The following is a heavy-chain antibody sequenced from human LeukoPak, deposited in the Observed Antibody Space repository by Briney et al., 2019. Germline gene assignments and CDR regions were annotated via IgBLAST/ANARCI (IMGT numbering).Heavy chain of an antibody. CDR3: ARVAAAGTWYYYYGMDV. CDR2: VNRDGSET. V-gene: IGHV3-7*03. D-gene: IGHD6-13*01. J-gene: IGHJ6*02. CDR1: GFALSSHW. Sequence: GGSLRLSCAASGFALSSHWMTWVRQVPGRGPEWVANVNRDGSETYYLDSVKGRFTISKDNAKNSLYLQMNSLRAEDTAVYYCARVAAAGTWYYYYGMDVWGQGTTVTVSS.